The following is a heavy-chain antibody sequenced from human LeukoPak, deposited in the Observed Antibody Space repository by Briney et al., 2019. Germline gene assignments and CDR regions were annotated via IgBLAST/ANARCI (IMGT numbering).Heavy chain of an antibody. V-gene: IGHV3-7*03. CDR2: IKRDGSEK. J-gene: IGHJ3*02. D-gene: IGHD5-18*01. Sequence: PGGSLRLSCAASGFTFSSYWMSWVRQAPGKGLEWVANIKRDGSEKYYVDSVKGRLTISRDNAKNSLYLQMNSLRAEDTAVYYCARGGYSYGSDAFDIWGQGTMVTVSS. CDR3: ARGGYSYGSDAFDI. CDR1: GFTFSSYW.